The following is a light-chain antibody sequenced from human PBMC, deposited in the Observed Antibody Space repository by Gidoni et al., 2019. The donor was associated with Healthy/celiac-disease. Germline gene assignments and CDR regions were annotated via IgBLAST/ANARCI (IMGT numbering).Light chain of an antibody. V-gene: IGKV3-15*01. CDR1: QSVSSN. CDR3: QQYNNWPPFT. CDR2: GSS. Sequence: EIVMTQSPATLSVSPGERATLSCRARQSVSSNLAWYQQKPGQAPRLLIYGSSTRATGIPARFSGSGSGTEFTLTISSLQSEDFAVYYCQQYNNWPPFTFXPXTKVDIK. J-gene: IGKJ3*01.